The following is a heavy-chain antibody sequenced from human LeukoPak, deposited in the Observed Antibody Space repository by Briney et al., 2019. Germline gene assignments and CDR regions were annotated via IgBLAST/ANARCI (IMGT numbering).Heavy chain of an antibody. CDR3: ARGPIVVVPAAEGFDP. J-gene: IGHJ5*02. D-gene: IGHD2-2*01. CDR1: GGTFSSYA. CDR2: IIPIFGTA. Sequence: SVKVSCKASGGTFSSYAISWVRQAPGQGLEWMGGIIPIFGTANYAQKFQGRVTITADESTSTAYMELCSLRSEDTAVYYCARGPIVVVPAAEGFDPWGQGTLVTVSS. V-gene: IGHV1-69*13.